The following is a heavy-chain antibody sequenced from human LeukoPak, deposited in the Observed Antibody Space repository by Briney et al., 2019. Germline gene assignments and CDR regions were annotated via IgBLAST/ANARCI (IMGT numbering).Heavy chain of an antibody. Sequence: GGSLRLSWAASGFTFSSYGMSWVRQAAGKGLEWVSAISGSGGSTYYADSVKGRFTISRDNSKNTLYLQMNSLRAEDTAVYYCAAFGYSRPYPIGYYYYYMDVWGKGTTVTISS. V-gene: IGHV3-23*01. CDR3: AAFGYSRPYPIGYYYYYMDV. CDR2: ISGSGGST. D-gene: IGHD6-13*01. CDR1: GFTFSSYG. J-gene: IGHJ6*03.